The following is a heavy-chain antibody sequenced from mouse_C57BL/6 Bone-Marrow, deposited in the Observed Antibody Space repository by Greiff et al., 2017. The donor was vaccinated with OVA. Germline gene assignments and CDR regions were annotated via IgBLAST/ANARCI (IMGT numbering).Heavy chain of an antibody. V-gene: IGHV1-55*01. CDR2: IYPGSGST. J-gene: IGHJ1*03. CDR1: GYTFTSYW. CDR3: ARGGITGTGWYFDV. D-gene: IGHD4-1*01. Sequence: VQLQQPGAELVKPGASVKMSCKASGYTFTSYWITWVKQRPGQGLEWIGDIYPGSGSTNYNEKFKSKATLTVDTSSSTAYMQLSSLTSEDSAVYYCARGGITGTGWYFDVWGTGTTVTVSS.